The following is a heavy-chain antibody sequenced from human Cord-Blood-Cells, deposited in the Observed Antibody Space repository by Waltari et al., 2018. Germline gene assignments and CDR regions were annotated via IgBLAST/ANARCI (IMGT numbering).Heavy chain of an antibody. CDR1: GCTFSSYG. Sequence: QVQLVESGGGVVQPGGSLRLSCAGSGCTFSSYGRHWVRQAPGKGLEWVAFIRYDGSNKYYADSVKGRFTISRDNSKNTLYLQMNSLRAEDTAVYYCAKEGCSGGSCYSDYWGQGTLVTVSS. J-gene: IGHJ4*02. D-gene: IGHD2-15*01. CDR2: IRYDGSNK. V-gene: IGHV3-30*02. CDR3: AKEGCSGGSCYSDY.